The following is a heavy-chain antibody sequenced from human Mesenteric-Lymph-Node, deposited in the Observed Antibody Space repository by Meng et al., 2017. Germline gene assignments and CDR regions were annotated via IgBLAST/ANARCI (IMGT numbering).Heavy chain of an antibody. D-gene: IGHD6-6*01. CDR2: IYSGGST. CDR3: AREYSNTDY. J-gene: IGHJ4*02. V-gene: IGHV3-66*02. Sequence: QLVGPGGGLGPPGWSLRLSCAASGFTVSSNYMGWVRQAPGKGLEWVSVIYSGGSTYYADSVKGRFTISRDNSKNTLYLQMNSLRAEDTAVYYCAREYSNTDYWGQGTLVTVSS. CDR1: GFTVSSNY.